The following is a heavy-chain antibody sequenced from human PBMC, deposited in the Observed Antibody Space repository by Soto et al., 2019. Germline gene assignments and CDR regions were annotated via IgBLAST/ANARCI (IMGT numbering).Heavy chain of an antibody. CDR1: GFTFSSYE. CDR2: ISKSGGTT. Sequence: GGSLRLSCAASGFTFSSYEMIWVRQAPGKGLGWISYISKSGGTTYYADSVKGRFTISRDNSKNTLYLRMNSLRAEDTAVYYCAKVSATRYYYGMDVWGQGTTVTVSS. V-gene: IGHV3-48*03. D-gene: IGHD3-10*01. CDR3: AKVSATRYYYGMDV. J-gene: IGHJ6*02.